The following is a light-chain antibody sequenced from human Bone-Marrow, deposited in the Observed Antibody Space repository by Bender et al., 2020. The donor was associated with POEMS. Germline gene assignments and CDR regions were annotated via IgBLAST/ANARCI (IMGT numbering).Light chain of an antibody. J-gene: IGLJ3*02. CDR1: SSDVDSYNY. CDR2: DVA. V-gene: IGLV2-11*01. CDR3: CSYTSTSTWV. Sequence: QSALTQPRSVSGSPGQSVTISCTTTSSDVDSYNYVSWYQQFPGKAPKLIIFDVAKRPSGVPDRFSGSRSGSTASLTISGLQPADEADYYCCSYTSTSTWVFGGGTKLTVL.